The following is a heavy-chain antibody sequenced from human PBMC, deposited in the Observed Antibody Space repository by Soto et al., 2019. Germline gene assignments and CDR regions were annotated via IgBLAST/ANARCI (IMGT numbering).Heavy chain of an antibody. CDR3: ARELGIMITFGDPDVGMDV. V-gene: IGHV1-18*01. D-gene: IGHD3-16*01. Sequence: ASVKVSCKASGYTFTSYGISWVRQAPGQGLEWMGWISAYNGNTNYAQKLQGRVTMTTDTSTSTAYMELRSLRSDDTAVYYCARELGIMITFGDPDVGMDVWGKGTTVTVSS. J-gene: IGHJ6*04. CDR1: GYTFTSYG. CDR2: ISAYNGNT.